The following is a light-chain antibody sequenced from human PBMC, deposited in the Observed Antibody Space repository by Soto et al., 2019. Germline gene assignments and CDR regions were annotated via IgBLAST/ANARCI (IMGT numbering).Light chain of an antibody. CDR2: LEGSGIY. CDR3: ETWDSNFIWV. J-gene: IGLJ3*02. V-gene: IGLV4-60*02. CDR1: SGHSSYI. Sequence: QPVLTQSSSASASLGSSVKLTCTLNSGHSSYIIAWHQQQPGKAPRFLIKLEGSGIYNKGSGVPDRFSGSSSGADRYLTISNLQFEDEADYYCETWDSNFIWVFGGGTKLTVL.